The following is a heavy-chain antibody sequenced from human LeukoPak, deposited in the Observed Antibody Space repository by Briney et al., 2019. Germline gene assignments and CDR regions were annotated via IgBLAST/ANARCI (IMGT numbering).Heavy chain of an antibody. CDR2: IYYSGST. CDR3: ARYSISYLYFDY. Sequence: SEPLSLTCTVSGGSISTYYWSWIRQPPGKGLEWIGYIYYSGSTNYNPSLKSRVTISVDTSKNQFSLKLSSVTAADTAVYYCARYSISYLYFDYWGQGTLVTVSS. CDR1: GGSISTYY. V-gene: IGHV4-59*01. J-gene: IGHJ4*02. D-gene: IGHD6-6*01.